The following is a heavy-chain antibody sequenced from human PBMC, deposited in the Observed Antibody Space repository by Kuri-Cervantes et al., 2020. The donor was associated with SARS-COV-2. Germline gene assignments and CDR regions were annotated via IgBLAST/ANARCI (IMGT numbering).Heavy chain of an antibody. CDR2: ISSSSSYI. J-gene: IGHJ4*02. Sequence: GESLKISCAASGFTFSSYSMNWVRQAPGKGLEWVSSISSSSSYIYYADSVKGRFTISRDNSKNTLYLQMNSLRAEDTAVYYCAPRIAARLMVDYWGQGTLVTVSS. D-gene: IGHD6-6*01. CDR3: APRIAARLMVDY. CDR1: GFTFSSYS. V-gene: IGHV3-21*01.